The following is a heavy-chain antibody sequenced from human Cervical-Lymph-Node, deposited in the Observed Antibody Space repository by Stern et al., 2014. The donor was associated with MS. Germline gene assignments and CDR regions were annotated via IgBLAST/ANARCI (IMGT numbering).Heavy chain of an antibody. Sequence: EVQLVESGGGVIQPGGSLRLSCTASGFTVSRDYMTWVRQAPGKGLEWVSLITNVGTTFDTDSVKGRFTISRDDSKNTVYLHMTSLRAEDTAMYYCARDTSSPKRSDWWGQGTLVTVSS. CDR2: ITNVGTT. CDR3: ARDTSSPKRSDW. CDR1: GFTVSRDY. D-gene: IGHD3-16*01. V-gene: IGHV3-53*01. J-gene: IGHJ4*02.